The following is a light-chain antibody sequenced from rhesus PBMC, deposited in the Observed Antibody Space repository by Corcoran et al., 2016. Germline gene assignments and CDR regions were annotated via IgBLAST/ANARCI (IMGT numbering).Light chain of an antibody. CDR1: ENVNNY. V-gene: IGKV1-74*01. CDR3: QHGYGTPFT. CDR2: KAS. Sequence: DIQMTQSPSSLSASVGDRVTITCRACENVNNYLNWYPQKPGKSPKLLIYKASTLQSGVPSRFSGSGSGTDYTFTISSLQPDGVATYYCQHGYGTPFTFGPGTKLDIK. J-gene: IGKJ3*01.